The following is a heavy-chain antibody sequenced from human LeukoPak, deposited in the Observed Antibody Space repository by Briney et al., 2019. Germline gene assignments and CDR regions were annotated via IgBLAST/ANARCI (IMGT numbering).Heavy chain of an antibody. CDR2: IDGSGGTI. V-gene: IGHV3-23*01. CDR1: GFTFTRNA. D-gene: IGHD2-2*01. J-gene: IGHJ4*02. Sequence: PGGSMRLSCAASGFTFTRNAMAWVRQAPGKGLEWVSAIDGSGGTIFYADSVKGRVTMSRVQSTNTVYLQMNSLRADDTAVYYCAKAHCSSTSCSRADNWGQGTLVTVSS. CDR3: AKAHCSSTSCSRADN.